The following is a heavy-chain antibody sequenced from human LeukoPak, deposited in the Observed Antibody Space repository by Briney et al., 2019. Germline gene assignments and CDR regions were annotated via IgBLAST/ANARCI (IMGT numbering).Heavy chain of an antibody. Sequence: ASVKVSCKASGYTFTGYYMHWVRQAPGQGLEWMGIINPSGGSTSYAQKFQGRVTMTRDMSTSTVYMELSSLRSEDTAVYYCARAPKFRLVGVPKGPFDPWGQGTLVTVSS. J-gene: IGHJ5*02. CDR1: GYTFTGYY. V-gene: IGHV1-46*01. CDR2: INPSGGST. D-gene: IGHD1-26*01. CDR3: ARAPKFRLVGVPKGPFDP.